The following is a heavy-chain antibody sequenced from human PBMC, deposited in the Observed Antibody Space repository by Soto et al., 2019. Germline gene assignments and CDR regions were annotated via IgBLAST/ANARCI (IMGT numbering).Heavy chain of an antibody. V-gene: IGHV3-74*01. D-gene: IGHD5-18*01. CDR2: IKIDGSGR. Sequence: EVQLVESGGGSIQPGGSLRLSCVASGFTFSSYWMHWVRQAPAKGLVWVSRIKIDGSGRYYPDSGEGRLTISRDNAKNTLYLLMNSLSAEDTAVYYCARGGGGRCAGNGYLARHWGQGTLVTVSS. CDR3: ARGGGGRCAGNGYLARH. CDR1: GFTFSSYW. J-gene: IGHJ4*02.